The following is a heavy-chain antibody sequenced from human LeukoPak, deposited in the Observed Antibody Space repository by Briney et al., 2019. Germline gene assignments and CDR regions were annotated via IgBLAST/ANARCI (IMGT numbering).Heavy chain of an antibody. CDR2: MNPNTGNT. V-gene: IGHV1-8*03. CDR1: GYTFTSYD. J-gene: IGHJ6*03. Sequence: ASVKVSCKASGYTFTSYDINWVRQATGQGLEWMGWMNPNTGNTGYAQKFQGRVTITRNTSISTAYMELSGLRSDDTAVYYCARSIGYYYYMDVWGKGTTVTVSS. D-gene: IGHD2-15*01. CDR3: ARSIGYYYYMDV.